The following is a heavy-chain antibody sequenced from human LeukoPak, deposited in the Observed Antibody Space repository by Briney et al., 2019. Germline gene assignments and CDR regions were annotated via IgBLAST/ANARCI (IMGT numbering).Heavy chain of an antibody. CDR3: ARAGYYYGMDV. Sequence: SQTLSLTCAVSGGSISSGGYSWSWIRQPPGKGLEWIGYIYHSGSTYYNPSLKSRVTISVDRSKNQFSLKLSSVTAADTAVYYCARAGYYYGMDVWGQGTTVTVSS. V-gene: IGHV4-30-2*01. CDR1: GGSISSGGYS. CDR2: IYHSGST. J-gene: IGHJ6*02.